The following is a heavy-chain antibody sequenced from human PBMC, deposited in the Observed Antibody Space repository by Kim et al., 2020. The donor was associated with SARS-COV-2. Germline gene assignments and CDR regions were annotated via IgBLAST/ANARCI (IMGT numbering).Heavy chain of an antibody. J-gene: IGHJ6*02. D-gene: IGHD5-18*01. CDR2: IWYDGSNK. CDR3: ARDGTDTAMVYYYYYGMDV. Sequence: GGSLRLSCAASGFTFSSYGMHWVRQAPGKGLEWVAVIWYDGSNKYYADSVKGRFTISRDNSKNTLYLQMNSLRAEDTAVYYCARDGTDTAMVYYYYYGMDVWGQGTTVTVSS. V-gene: IGHV3-33*08. CDR1: GFTFSSYG.